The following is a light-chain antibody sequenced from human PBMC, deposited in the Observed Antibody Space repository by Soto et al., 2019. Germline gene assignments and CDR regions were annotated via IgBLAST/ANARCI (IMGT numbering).Light chain of an antibody. CDR2: TTS. CDR3: QQYGGSPWT. CDR1: QSVTSNY. Sequence: EIVLTQSPGTLSLSPGERATLSCRASQSVTSNYLAWYQKKPGQAPRLLIYTTSSRATGVPERFSGSGSGTDFTLTISRLEPEDFAVYYCQQYGGSPWTFGQGTKVEIK. J-gene: IGKJ1*01. V-gene: IGKV3-20*01.